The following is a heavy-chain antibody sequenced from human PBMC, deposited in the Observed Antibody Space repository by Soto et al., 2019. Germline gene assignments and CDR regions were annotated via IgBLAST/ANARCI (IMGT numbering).Heavy chain of an antibody. CDR2: IYYSGST. J-gene: IGHJ6*02. CDR3: ARDSGITGTTSYYYYGMDV. CDR1: GGSISSYY. V-gene: IGHV4-59*01. D-gene: IGHD1-20*01. Sequence: PSETLSLTCTVSGGSISSYYWSWIRQPPGKGLEWIGYIYYSGSTNYNPSLKSRVTISVDTSKNQFSLKLSSVTAADTAVYYCARDSGITGTTSYYYYGMDVWGQGTTVTVSS.